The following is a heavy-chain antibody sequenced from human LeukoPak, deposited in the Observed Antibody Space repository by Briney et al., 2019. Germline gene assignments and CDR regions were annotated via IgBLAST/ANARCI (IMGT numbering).Heavy chain of an antibody. J-gene: IGHJ5*02. CDR2: ISSSGSTI. V-gene: IGHV3-11*01. D-gene: IGHD3-16*02. CDR3: AKGDRYYDYVWGSYRSDVQGWFDP. Sequence: GGSLRLSCAASGFTFSDYYMSWIRQAPGKGLEWVSYISSSGSTIYYADSVKGRFTISRDNAKNSLYLQMNSLRAEDTAVYYCAKGDRYYDYVWGSYRSDVQGWFDPWGQGTLVTVSS. CDR1: GFTFSDYY.